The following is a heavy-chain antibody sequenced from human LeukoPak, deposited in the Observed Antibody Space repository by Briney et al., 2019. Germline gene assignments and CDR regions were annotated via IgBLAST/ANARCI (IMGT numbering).Heavy chain of an antibody. CDR3: ARGGGNYDSSGYYFYIDAFDI. Sequence: SETLSLTCTVSGGSISSYYWSWIRQPPGKGLEWIGYIYYSGSTNYNPSLKSRVTISVDTSKNQFSLKLSSVTAADTAVYYCARGGGNYDSSGYYFYIDAFDIWGQGTMVTASS. J-gene: IGHJ3*02. D-gene: IGHD3-22*01. CDR2: IYYSGST. CDR1: GGSISSYY. V-gene: IGHV4-59*01.